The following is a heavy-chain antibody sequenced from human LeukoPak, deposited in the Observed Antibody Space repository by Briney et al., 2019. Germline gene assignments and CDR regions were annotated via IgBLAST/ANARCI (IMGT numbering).Heavy chain of an antibody. Sequence: SETLSLTCTVSGGSISSYYWSWIRQPAGKGLEWIGRIYTSGSTNYNPSLKSRVTMSVDTSKNQFSLKLSSVTAADTAVYYCARDSRYYDSSGHYYRDWFDPWGQGTLVTVSS. CDR3: ARDSRYYDSSGHYYRDWFDP. J-gene: IGHJ5*02. D-gene: IGHD3-22*01. V-gene: IGHV4-4*07. CDR1: GGSISSYY. CDR2: IYTSGST.